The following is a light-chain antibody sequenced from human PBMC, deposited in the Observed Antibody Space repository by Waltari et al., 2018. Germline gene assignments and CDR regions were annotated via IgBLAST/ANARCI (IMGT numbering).Light chain of an antibody. J-gene: IGLJ3*02. V-gene: IGLV1-47*01. Sequence: QSVLTQPPSASGTPGQRVTISCSGSTSYIYWYQQLPGTAPKLLIYRNNQRPSGVPDRFSGSKSGTSASLAISGLRSDDEADYYCAAWDDSLSDRVFGGGTKLTVL. CDR2: RNN. CDR1: TSYI. CDR3: AAWDDSLSDRV.